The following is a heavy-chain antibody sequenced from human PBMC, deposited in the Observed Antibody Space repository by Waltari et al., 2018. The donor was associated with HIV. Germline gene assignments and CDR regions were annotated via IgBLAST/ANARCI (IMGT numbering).Heavy chain of an antibody. CDR3: ARLYTRGYCSGGSCYSY. D-gene: IGHD2-15*01. Sequence: QLQLQESGPGLVKPSETLSLTCTVSGGSISSSSYYWGWIRQPPGKGLGWIGSIYYSGSTDYNPALKSRVTISVDTSKNQFSLKLSSVTAADTAVYYCARLYTRGYCSGGSCYSYWGQGTLVTVSS. CDR2: IYYSGST. CDR1: GGSISSSSYY. J-gene: IGHJ4*02. V-gene: IGHV4-39*01.